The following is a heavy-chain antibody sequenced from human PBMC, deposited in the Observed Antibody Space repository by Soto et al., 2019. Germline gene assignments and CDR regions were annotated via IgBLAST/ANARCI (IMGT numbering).Heavy chain of an antibody. CDR2: MNPNSGNT. Sequence: ASVKVSCKASGYTFTSYDINWVRQATGQGLEWMGWMNPNSGNTGYAQKFQGRVTMTRNTSISTAYMELSSLRSEDTAVYYCARDRDYYYYMDVWGKGTTVTVSS. J-gene: IGHJ6*03. V-gene: IGHV1-8*01. CDR3: ARDRDYYYYMDV. CDR1: GYTFTSYD.